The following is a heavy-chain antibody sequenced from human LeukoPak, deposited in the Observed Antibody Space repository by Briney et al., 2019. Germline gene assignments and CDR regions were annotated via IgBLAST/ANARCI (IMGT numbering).Heavy chain of an antibody. CDR2: INHSAST. V-gene: IGHV4-34*01. CDR1: GGSFSGYY. J-gene: IGHJ5*02. D-gene: IGHD3-22*01. Sequence: SETLSLTCAVYGGSFSGYYWSWIRQPPGKGLEWIGEINHSASTNYNPSLKSRVTISVDTSKNQFSLKLSSVTAADTAVYYCARDPITMIVVVITATHPRGFDPWGQGTLVTVSS. CDR3: ARDPITMIVVVITATHPRGFDP.